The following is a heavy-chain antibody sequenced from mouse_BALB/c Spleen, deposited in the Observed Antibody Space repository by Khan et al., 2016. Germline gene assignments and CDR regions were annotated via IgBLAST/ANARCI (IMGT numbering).Heavy chain of an antibody. CDR1: GYTFPSYW. CDR2: INPSTGYT. D-gene: IGHD2-2*01. CDR3: ARSGGYPSFAY. V-gene: IGHV1-7*01. Sequence: VQLQESGAELAKPGASVKMSCKASGYTFPSYWMHWVKQRPGQGLEWIGYINPSTGYTEYNQKFKDKATLTADKSSSTAYMQLSSLTSEDSAVYYCARSGGYPSFAYWGQGTLVTVSA. J-gene: IGHJ3*01.